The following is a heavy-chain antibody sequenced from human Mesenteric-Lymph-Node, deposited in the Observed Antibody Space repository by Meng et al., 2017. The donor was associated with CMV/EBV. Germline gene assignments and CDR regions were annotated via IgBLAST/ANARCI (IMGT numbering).Heavy chain of an antibody. J-gene: IGHJ6*02. D-gene: IGHD5-12*01. CDR1: GFTFSSYS. CDR3: AREGSGYDYYKYAMDV. V-gene: IGHV3-21*01. CDR2: HSSSSSYI. Sequence: GESLKTSCAASGFTFSSYSMNWVRQAPGEGLEWVSSHSSSSSYIYYADSVKGRFTISRDNAENSLYLQMNSLRAEDTAVYYCAREGSGYDYYKYAMDVWGQGTTVTVSS.